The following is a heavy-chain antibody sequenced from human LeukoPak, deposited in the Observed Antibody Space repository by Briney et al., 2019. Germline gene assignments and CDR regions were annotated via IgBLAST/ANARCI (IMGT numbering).Heavy chain of an antibody. Sequence: ASVKVSCKASGYTFTSYAMNWVRQAPGQRLEWMGWINTNTGNPTYAQGFTGRFVFSLDTSVSTAYLQISSLKAEDTAVYYCARGGIRIAAAGPKVPRFDYWGQGTLVTVSS. CDR1: GYTFTSYA. CDR3: ARGGIRIAAAGPKVPRFDY. J-gene: IGHJ4*02. V-gene: IGHV7-4-1*02. D-gene: IGHD6-13*01. CDR2: INTNTGNP.